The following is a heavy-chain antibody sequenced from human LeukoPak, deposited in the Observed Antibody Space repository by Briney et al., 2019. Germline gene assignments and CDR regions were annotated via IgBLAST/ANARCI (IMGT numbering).Heavy chain of an antibody. J-gene: IGHJ4*02. V-gene: IGHV3-21*01. CDR2: ISSSSTNI. Sequence: GGSLRLSCAASGFTFSSYSMNWVRQAPGKGLEWVSSISSSSTNIYYADSVKGRFTISRDNAKNSLYLQMNSLRAEDTAVYYCARDFDEPSPFDYWGQGTLVTVSS. CDR3: ARDFDEPSPFDY. D-gene: IGHD1-14*01. CDR1: GFTFSSYS.